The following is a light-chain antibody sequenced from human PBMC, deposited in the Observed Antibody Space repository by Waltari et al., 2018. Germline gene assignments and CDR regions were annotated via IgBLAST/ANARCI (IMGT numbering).Light chain of an antibody. V-gene: IGLV2-14*01. CDR3: SSYTSSSTRV. J-gene: IGLJ2*01. Sequence: QSALTQSASVSGSPGQSITISCTGTSSDVGGYNYVSWYQQHPGKAPKLMIYDVSKRASGVSNRFSCSKSCSTASLTISGLQAEDEADYYCSSYTSSSTRVFGGGTKLTVL. CDR1: SSDVGGYNY. CDR2: DVS.